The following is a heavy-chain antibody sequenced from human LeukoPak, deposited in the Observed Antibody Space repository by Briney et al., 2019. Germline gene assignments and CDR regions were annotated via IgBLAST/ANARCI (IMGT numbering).Heavy chain of an antibody. V-gene: IGHV1-69*05. CDR3: ARGRGYCSSTSCYSFDY. CDR1: GGTFSSYA. CDR2: IIPIFGTA. D-gene: IGHD2-2*03. J-gene: IGHJ4*02. Sequence: ASVKVSCKASGGTFSSYAISWVRQAPGQGLEWMGGIIPIFGTANYAQKFQGRVTITTDESTSTAYMELSSLRSEDTAVYYCARGRGYCSSTSCYSFDYWGQGTLVTVSS.